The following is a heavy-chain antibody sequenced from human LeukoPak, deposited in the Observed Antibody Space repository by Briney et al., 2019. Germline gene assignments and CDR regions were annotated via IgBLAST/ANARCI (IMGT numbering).Heavy chain of an antibody. CDR1: GFTFSGYA. J-gene: IGHJ4*02. CDR2: ISTDGTKN. V-gene: IGHV3-30*04. Sequence: GGSLRLSCAASGFTFSGYAMHWVRQAPGKGLEWVAVISTDGTKNYYADSVKGRFTISRDNSRNTLYLQVNSLRAEDTAVYYCARGGPIYCSGDSCYPGDYWGQGTLVTVSS. CDR3: ARGGPIYCSGDSCYPGDY. D-gene: IGHD2-15*01.